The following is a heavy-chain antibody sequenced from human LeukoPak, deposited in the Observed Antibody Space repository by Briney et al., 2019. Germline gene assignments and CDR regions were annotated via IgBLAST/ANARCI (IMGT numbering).Heavy chain of an antibody. CDR1: GFIFTDVW. CDR3: TTDLDY. Sequence: SGGSLRLSCAGAGFIFTDVWMSWVSQAPGTGLEWVGRIKSKSDGGTIDYAAPVKGRITVSRDDSRKTLSLELNNLKTEDTGVYYCTTDLDYWGQGTLVTVSS. J-gene: IGHJ4*02. V-gene: IGHV3-15*01. CDR2: IKSKSDGGTI.